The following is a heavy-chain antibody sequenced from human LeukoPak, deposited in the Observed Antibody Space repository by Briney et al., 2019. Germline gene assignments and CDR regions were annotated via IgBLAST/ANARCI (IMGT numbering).Heavy chain of an antibody. CDR3: ARDAWLGATMVGYYYYYYMDV. J-gene: IGHJ6*03. V-gene: IGHV4-39*07. D-gene: IGHD1-26*01. CDR2: MYSSGST. Sequence: PSETLSLTCTVSGGSISSSSYYWGWIRQPPGKGLEWIGSMYSSGSTYYNPSLKSRVTISVDTSKNQFSLKLSSVTAADTAVYYCARDAWLGATMVGYYYYYYMDVWGKGTTVTISS. CDR1: GGSISSSSYY.